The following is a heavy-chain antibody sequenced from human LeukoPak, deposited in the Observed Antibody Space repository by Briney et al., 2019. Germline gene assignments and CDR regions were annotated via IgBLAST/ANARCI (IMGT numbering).Heavy chain of an antibody. D-gene: IGHD6-13*01. J-gene: IGHJ2*01. Sequence: GGSLRLSCAASGFTFSSADLHWDRQVTGKDLEWVSAIGTGGDTYYADSVRGRFTISRDNAKNSLYLQMNSLRAEDTAVYYCVREPAQHLAPLDWYFDLWGRGTLVTVSS. V-gene: IGHV3-13*01. CDR1: GFTFSSAD. CDR3: VREPAQHLAPLDWYFDL. CDR2: IGTGGDT.